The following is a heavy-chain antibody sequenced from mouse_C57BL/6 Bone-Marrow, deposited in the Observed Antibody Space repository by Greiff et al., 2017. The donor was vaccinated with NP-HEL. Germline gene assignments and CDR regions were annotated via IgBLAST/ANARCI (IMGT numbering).Heavy chain of an antibody. D-gene: IGHD2-12*01. CDR2: IDPETGGT. Sequence: VQLQQSGAELVRPGASVTLSCKASGYTFTDYEMHWVKQTPVHGLEWIGAIDPETGGTAYNQKFKGKAILTADKSSSTAYMELRSLTSEDSAIYYCTTGDSNDLYAMDYWGKGASVTVAS. CDR3: TTGDSNDLYAMDY. CDR1: GYTFTDYE. J-gene: IGHJ4*01. V-gene: IGHV1-15*01.